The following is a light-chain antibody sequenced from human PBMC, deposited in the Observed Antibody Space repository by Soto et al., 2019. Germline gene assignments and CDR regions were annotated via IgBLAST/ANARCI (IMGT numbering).Light chain of an antibody. Sequence: DIQMTQSPCSLSASVGDRVTITCRASQSISSYLNWYQQKPGKAPQLLIYAASSLQSGVPSRFSGSGSGTDFTLTISSLQPEDFATYYCQQSYSTPWTFGQGTKVEIK. V-gene: IGKV1-39*01. CDR3: QQSYSTPWT. CDR1: QSISSY. J-gene: IGKJ1*01. CDR2: AAS.